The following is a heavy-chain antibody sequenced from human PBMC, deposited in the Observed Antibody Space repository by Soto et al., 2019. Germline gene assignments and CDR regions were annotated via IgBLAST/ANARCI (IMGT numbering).Heavy chain of an antibody. Sequence: GGSLRLSCAASGFTFSTYARNWLRQAPGKGLEWVSGILGGVSTIYYADSVKGRFTISRDNAKNSLYLQMNSLRDEDTAVYYCARDSSYGSGSYYPGLFDYWGQGTLVTVSS. CDR2: ILGGVSTI. CDR3: ARDSSYGSGSYYPGLFDY. V-gene: IGHV3-48*02. CDR1: GFTFSTYA. D-gene: IGHD3-10*01. J-gene: IGHJ4*02.